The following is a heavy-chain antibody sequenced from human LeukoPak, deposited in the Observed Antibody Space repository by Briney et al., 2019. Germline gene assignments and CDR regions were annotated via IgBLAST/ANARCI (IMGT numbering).Heavy chain of an antibody. V-gene: IGHV3-7*05. Sequence: GGSLRLSCAASRFTFSNYWMSWVRQAPGKGLEWVANINQDGTVKYYVDSVKGRFTIPRDNAKNSLYLQLNSLRAEDTALYYCAREIAVAANLDHWGQGTLVTVSS. CDR2: INQDGTVK. CDR3: AREIAVAANLDH. J-gene: IGHJ4*02. D-gene: IGHD6-19*01. CDR1: RFTFSNYW.